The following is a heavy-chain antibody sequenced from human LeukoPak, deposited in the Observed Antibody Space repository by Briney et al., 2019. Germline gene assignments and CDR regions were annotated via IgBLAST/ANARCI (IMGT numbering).Heavy chain of an antibody. V-gene: IGHV4-38-2*02. J-gene: IGHJ6*03. CDR1: GYSISSGYY. CDR2: ISHSGST. CDR3: ARERLGVPAAMGYYYYMDV. Sequence: PSETLSLTCTVSGYSISSGYYWGWIRQPPGKGLEWIATISHSGSTYYNPSLKSQVTISVDTSKNQFSLKLSSVTAADTAVYYCARERLGVPAAMGYYYYMDVWGEGTTVTISS. D-gene: IGHD2-2*01.